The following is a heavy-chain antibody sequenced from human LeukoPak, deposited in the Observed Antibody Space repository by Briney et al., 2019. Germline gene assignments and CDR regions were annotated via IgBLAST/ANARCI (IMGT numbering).Heavy chain of an antibody. D-gene: IGHD3-22*01. CDR3: ARVNYYDSSGFDY. V-gene: IGHV1-69*02. CDR2: IIPILGIA. Sequence: GASVKVSCKASGYTFTSCYMHWVRQAPGQGLEWMGRIIPILGIANYARKFQGRVTITADKSTSTAYMELSSLRSEDTAVYYCARVNYYDSSGFDYWGQGTLVTVSS. J-gene: IGHJ4*02. CDR1: GYTFTSCY.